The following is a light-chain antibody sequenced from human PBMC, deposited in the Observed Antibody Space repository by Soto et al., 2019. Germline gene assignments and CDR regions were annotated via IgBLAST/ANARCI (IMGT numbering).Light chain of an antibody. CDR3: QLYGSSART. Sequence: EIVLMQSPGTLSLSPGERATLSCRASQTVSSTSLAWYHQKPGQAPRLLIYGASSRATGIPDRFSGSGSGTDFTLTTSRLEPEDFAVYYCQLYGSSARTVGQGTKVDSK. V-gene: IGKV3-20*01. CDR2: GAS. CDR1: QTVSSTS. J-gene: IGKJ1*01.